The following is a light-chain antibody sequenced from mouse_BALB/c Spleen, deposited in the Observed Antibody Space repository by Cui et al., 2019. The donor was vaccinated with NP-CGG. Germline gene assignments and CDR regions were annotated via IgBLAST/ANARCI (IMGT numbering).Light chain of an antibody. CDR3: LQYDEFPPT. Sequence: DIKMTQSPSSMYASLGERVTITCTASQDINSYLSWFQQKPGKSPKTLIYRANRLVDGVPSRFSGSGSGQDYSLTISSLEYEDMGIYYCLQYDEFPPTFGGGTKLEIK. CDR2: RAN. J-gene: IGKJ1*01. CDR1: QDINSY. V-gene: IGKV14-111*01.